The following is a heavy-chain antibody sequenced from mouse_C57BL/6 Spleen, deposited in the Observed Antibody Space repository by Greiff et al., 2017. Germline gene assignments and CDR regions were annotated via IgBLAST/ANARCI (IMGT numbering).Heavy chain of an antibody. D-gene: IGHD1-1*01. V-gene: IGHV1-69*01. CDR1: GYTFPSYW. J-gene: IGHJ1*03. Sequence: QVQLQQPGAELVMPGASVKLSCKASGYTFPSYWMHWVKQRPGQGLEWIGEIDPSDSYTNYNQKFKGKSTLTVDKSSSTAYMQRSSLTSEDSAVYYCARYYGSSHPYWYFDVWGTGTTVTVSS. CDR3: ARYYGSSHPYWYFDV. CDR2: IDPSDSYT.